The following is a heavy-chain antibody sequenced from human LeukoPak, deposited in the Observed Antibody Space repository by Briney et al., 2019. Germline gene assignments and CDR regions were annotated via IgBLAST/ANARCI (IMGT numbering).Heavy chain of an antibody. D-gene: IGHD5-18*01. CDR3: ARAMDTDYYYGMDV. Sequence: PGGSLRLSCAASGFTFSSYEMNWVRQAPGKGLEWVSYISSSGSTIYYADSVNGRFTISRDNAKDSLYLQMNSLRAEDTAVYYCARAMDTDYYYGMDVWGQGTTVTVSS. V-gene: IGHV3-48*03. J-gene: IGHJ6*02. CDR1: GFTFSSYE. CDR2: ISSSGSTI.